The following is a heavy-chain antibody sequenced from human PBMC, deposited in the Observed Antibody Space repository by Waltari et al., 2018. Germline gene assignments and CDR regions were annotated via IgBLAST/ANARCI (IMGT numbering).Heavy chain of an antibody. Sequence: EVQLVQSGAEVKKPXESLKISCKGSXYSFTSYWIGWVRQMPGKGLEWMGIIYPGDSDXRYSPSFQGQVTISADKSISTAYLQWSXLKASDTAMYYCARPLNSNYLGAHGYWGQGTLVXXSS. CDR3: ARPLNSNYLGAHGY. V-gene: IGHV5-51*03. CDR1: XYSFTSYW. CDR2: IYPGDSDX. D-gene: IGHD4-4*01. J-gene: IGHJ4*02.